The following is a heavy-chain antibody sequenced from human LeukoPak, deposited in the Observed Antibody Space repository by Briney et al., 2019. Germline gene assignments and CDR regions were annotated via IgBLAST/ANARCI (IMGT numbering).Heavy chain of an antibody. CDR2: IYTSGRT. Sequence: SQTLSLTCTVSGGSVSSDGYFWSWIRQPAGEGLEWVGRIYTSGRTNYGPSLKSRVTISIDTSRNQFSLKLSSVTAADTAIYYCARVGRGYSHGDWGQGTLVTVSS. CDR1: GGSVSSDGYF. V-gene: IGHV4-61*02. D-gene: IGHD5-18*01. CDR3: ARVGRGYSHGD. J-gene: IGHJ4*02.